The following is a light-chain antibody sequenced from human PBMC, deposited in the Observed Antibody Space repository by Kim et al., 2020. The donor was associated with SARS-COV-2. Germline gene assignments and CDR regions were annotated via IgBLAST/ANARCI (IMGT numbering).Light chain of an antibody. J-gene: IGLJ1*01. Sequence: QSALTQPASMSGSPGQSITISCTGTSNDVGAYNSVSWYQQHPGKVPKVIIYDVNKRPSGVSDRFSGSKSANTASLTISGLQAEDEADYYCSSYTGYIKSVFGAGTKVTVL. CDR1: SNDVGAYNS. V-gene: IGLV2-14*03. CDR2: DVN. CDR3: SSYTGYIKSV.